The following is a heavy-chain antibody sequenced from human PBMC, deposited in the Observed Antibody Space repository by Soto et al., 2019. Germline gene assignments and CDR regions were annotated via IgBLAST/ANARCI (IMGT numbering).Heavy chain of an antibody. CDR1: GFTFSDYY. Sequence: GGSLRLSCAASGFTFSDYYMSWIRQAPGKGLEWVSYINSSGSTIYYADSVKGRFTISRDNAKNSLYLQMNSLRAEDTAVYYCASRPHDFWSGYSTHDAFDIWGQGTMVTVSS. CDR3: ASRPHDFWSGYSTHDAFDI. V-gene: IGHV3-11*01. CDR2: INSSGSTI. D-gene: IGHD3-3*01. J-gene: IGHJ3*02.